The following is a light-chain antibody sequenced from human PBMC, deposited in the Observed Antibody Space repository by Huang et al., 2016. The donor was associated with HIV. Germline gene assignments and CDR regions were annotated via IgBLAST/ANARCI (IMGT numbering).Light chain of an antibody. CDR2: DAS. CDR1: QGISNT. Sequence: QLTQSPSSLSASVGDRVTITCRASQGISNTLAWYQQKPGKAPKIRIYDASSLTKGAPSRFSGSGSGTDFTLTISSLQPEDCATYYCQQFNHYPLTFGGGTKVEIE. J-gene: IGKJ4*01. V-gene: IGKV1D-13*01. CDR3: QQFNHYPLT.